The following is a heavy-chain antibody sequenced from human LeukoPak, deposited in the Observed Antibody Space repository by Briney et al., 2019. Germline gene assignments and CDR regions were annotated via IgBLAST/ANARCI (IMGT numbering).Heavy chain of an antibody. CDR2: LSNTGNI. J-gene: IGHJ4*02. CDR1: GFTFSSYG. D-gene: IGHD5-18*01. CDR3: ARRGDTPMIGDH. V-gene: IGHV3-48*01. Sequence: GGSLRLSCAASGFTFSSYGMNWVRQAPGEGLEWLSYLSNTGNIHYAQSVKGRFTISRDNAKNSLYLQMDGLRVEDTAVYYCARRGDTPMIGDHWGQGILVTVAS.